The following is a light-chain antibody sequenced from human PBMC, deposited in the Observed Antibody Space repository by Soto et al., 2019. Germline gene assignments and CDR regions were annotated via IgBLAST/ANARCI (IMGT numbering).Light chain of an antibody. V-gene: IGKV1-5*03. CDR2: RAS. J-gene: IGKJ1*01. CDR3: QQYNGYPQT. CDR1: QSISSW. Sequence: EIKMTQSPATLSVSEGDRATIACRASQSISSWLAWYQQKPGKAPKLLIYRASSIESGIPARFSGSGSGTEFTLTISSLQAEDVATYYCQQYNGYPQTFGQGTKVDI.